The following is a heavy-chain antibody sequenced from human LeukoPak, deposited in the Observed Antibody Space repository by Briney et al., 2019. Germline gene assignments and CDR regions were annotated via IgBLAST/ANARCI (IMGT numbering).Heavy chain of an antibody. Sequence: PSETLSLTCAVSGGSISSGGYSWSWIRQPPGKGLEWIGYIYHSGSTYYNPSLKSRVTISVDTSKNQFSLKLSSVTAADTAVYYCARRRVNGELLSPLDFDYWGQGTLVTVSS. J-gene: IGHJ4*02. D-gene: IGHD3-10*01. CDR2: IYHSGST. V-gene: IGHV4-30-2*01. CDR1: GGSISSGGYS. CDR3: ARRRVNGELLSPLDFDY.